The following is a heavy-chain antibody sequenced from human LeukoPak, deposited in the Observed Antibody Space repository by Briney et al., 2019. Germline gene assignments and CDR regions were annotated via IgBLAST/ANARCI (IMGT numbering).Heavy chain of an antibody. J-gene: IGHJ4*02. CDR3: GRGRRYYGSGSYPFYFDY. CDR1: GGSSSGYY. CDR2: FHHSGST. D-gene: IGHD3-10*01. Sequence: PSETLSLTCAVYGGSSSGYYWSWIRKPPGKVLEWVGEFHHSGSTNYNPSFKSQVTISVDTSKTQFSLKLSSVTAADTAVYYCGRGRRYYGSGSYPFYFDYWGQGTLVTVSS. V-gene: IGHV4-34*01.